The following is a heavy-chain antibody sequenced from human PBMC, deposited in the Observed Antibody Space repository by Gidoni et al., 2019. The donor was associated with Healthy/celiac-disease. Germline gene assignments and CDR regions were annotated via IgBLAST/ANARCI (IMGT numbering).Heavy chain of an antibody. D-gene: IGHD3-22*01. CDR2: ISYDGSNK. V-gene: IGHV3-30-3*01. CDR1: GFTFSSYA. J-gene: IGHJ6*02. Sequence: QVQLVESGGGVVQPGRSLRLSCAASGFTFSSYAMHWVRQAPGKGLGWVAVISYDGSNKYYADSVKGRFTISRDNSKNTLYLQMNSLRAEDTAVYYCARDLEQYYYDSSGYFEIYYYGMDVWGQGTTVTVSS. CDR3: ARDLEQYYYDSSGYFEIYYYGMDV.